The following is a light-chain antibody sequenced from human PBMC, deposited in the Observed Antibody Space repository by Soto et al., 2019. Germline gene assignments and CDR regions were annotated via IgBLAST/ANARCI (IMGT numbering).Light chain of an antibody. CDR1: QSVSSTY. Sequence: EIVLTQSRGTLSLSPGDRATLSCRASQSVSSTYLAWYKQEPGQAPRLLIYGASSRATGIPDRFSGSGSGTDFTLTISRLEPEDFAVYYCQQYGSSPRTFGQGTKVEIK. J-gene: IGKJ1*01. CDR3: QQYGSSPRT. CDR2: GAS. V-gene: IGKV3-20*01.